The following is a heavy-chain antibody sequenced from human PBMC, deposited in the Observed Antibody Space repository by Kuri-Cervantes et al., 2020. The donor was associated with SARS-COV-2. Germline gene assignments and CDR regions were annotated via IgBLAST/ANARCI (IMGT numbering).Heavy chain of an antibody. CDR2: IYYSGCT. Sequence: SETLSLTCTVSGGSISSSGYYWGWIRQPPGKGLVWIGSIYYSGCTYYNPSLKSRVTISVDTSKNQFSLKLSSVTAADTAVYYCARGAARPYYYYGMDVWGQGTTVTVSS. CDR3: ARGAARPYYYYGMDV. D-gene: IGHD6-6*01. CDR1: GGSISSSGYY. J-gene: IGHJ6*02. V-gene: IGHV4-39*07.